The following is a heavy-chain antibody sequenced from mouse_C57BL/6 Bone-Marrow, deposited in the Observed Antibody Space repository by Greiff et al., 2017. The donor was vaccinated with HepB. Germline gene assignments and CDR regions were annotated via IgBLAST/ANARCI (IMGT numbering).Heavy chain of an antibody. CDR1: GYTFTSYW. J-gene: IGHJ3*01. Sequence: QVQLQQPGAELVKPGASVKMSCKASGYTFTSYWITWVKQRPGQGLEWIGDIYPGSGSTNYNEKFKSKATLTVDTSSSTAYMQLSSLTSEDSAVYYGEKRYYDSSRGVRFAYWGQGTLVTVSA. D-gene: IGHD1-1*01. CDR2: IYPGSGST. V-gene: IGHV1-55*01. CDR3: EKRYYDSSRGVRFAY.